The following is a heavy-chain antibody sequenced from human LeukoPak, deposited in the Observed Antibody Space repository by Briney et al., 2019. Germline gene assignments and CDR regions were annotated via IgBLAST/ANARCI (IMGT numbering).Heavy chain of an antibody. Sequence: TSETLSLTCTVSGGSISSHYWSWIRQPPRKGLEWIGYIYYSGSTNYNPSLKSRVTISVDTSKNQFSLKLSSVTAADTAVYYCARELRYSGSPFGYWGQGTLVTVSS. CDR2: IYYSGST. V-gene: IGHV4-59*11. J-gene: IGHJ4*02. CDR1: GGSISSHY. CDR3: ARELRYSGSPFGY. D-gene: IGHD1-26*01.